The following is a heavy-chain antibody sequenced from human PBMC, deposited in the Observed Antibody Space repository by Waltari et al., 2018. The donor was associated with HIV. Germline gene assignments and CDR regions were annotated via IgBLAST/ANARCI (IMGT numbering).Heavy chain of an antibody. CDR2: IYTTGST. CDR3: ARDSSFSSSSGGENWFDP. J-gene: IGHJ5*02. Sequence: QVQLQESGPGLVKPSETLSLTCTISGGSISNYYWRWIRQPAGKGLEWIGRIYTTGSTNYNPSLKSRVTRSVATSKNQFSLNLTSVTAADTAVYYCARDSSFSSSSGGENWFDPWGQGTLVTVSS. CDR1: GGSISNYY. D-gene: IGHD6-6*01. V-gene: IGHV4-4*07.